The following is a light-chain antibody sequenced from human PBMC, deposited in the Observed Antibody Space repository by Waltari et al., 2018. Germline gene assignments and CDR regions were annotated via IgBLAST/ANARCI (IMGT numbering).Light chain of an antibody. V-gene: IGKV4-1*01. J-gene: IGKJ2*01. CDR3: QQYYSTPYT. CDR2: WTS. Sequence: DIVMTQSPDSLAVSLGERATINCKSSQSLSYSSNNKIYLAWYPQRPGQPPKLLIDWTSTRESGVPDRFSGSGSGTDFTLTISSLQAEDVAVYYCQQYYSTPYTFGQGTKLEIK. CDR1: QSLSYSSNNKIY.